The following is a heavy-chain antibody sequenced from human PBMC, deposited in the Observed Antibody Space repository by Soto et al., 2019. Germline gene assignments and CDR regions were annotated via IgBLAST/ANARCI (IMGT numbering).Heavy chain of an antibody. CDR1: GVSFSGYY. D-gene: IGHD2-2*01. CDR3: ARKDIVVVPAAIESILWFDP. V-gene: IGHV4-34*01. Sequence: SETLSLTCAVYGVSFSGYYWSWIRQPPGKGLEWIGEINHSGSTNYNPSLKSRVTISVDTSKNQFSLKLSSVTAADTAVYYCARKDIVVVPAAIESILWFDPWGQGTLVTVSS. CDR2: INHSGST. J-gene: IGHJ5*02.